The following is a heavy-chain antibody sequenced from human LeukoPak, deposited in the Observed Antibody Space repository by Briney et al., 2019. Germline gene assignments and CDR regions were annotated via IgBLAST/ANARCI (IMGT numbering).Heavy chain of an antibody. D-gene: IGHD3-10*01. J-gene: IGHJ5*02. CDR1: GGSISSSSYY. V-gene: IGHV4-39*01. Sequence: SETLSLTCTVSGGSISSSSYYWGWIRQPPGKGLEWIGSIYYSGSTYYNPSLKSRVTISVDTSKNQFSLKLCSVTAADTAVYYCARLRGEEISNWFDPWGQGTLVTVSS. CDR3: ARLRGEEISNWFDP. CDR2: IYYSGST.